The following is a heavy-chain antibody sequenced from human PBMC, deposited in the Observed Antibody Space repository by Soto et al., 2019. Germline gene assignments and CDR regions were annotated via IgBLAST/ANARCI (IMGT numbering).Heavy chain of an antibody. CDR2: IYYSGST. D-gene: IGHD3-10*01. Sequence: QVQLQESGPGLVKPSQTLSLTCTVSGGSISSGDYYWSWIRQPPGKGLEWIGYIYYSGSTYYNPSLKSRVTISVDPSKNQFSLKLSSVTAADTAVYYCAREVHYYGSGSYYNEFDYWGQGTLVTVSS. CDR3: AREVHYYGSGSYYNEFDY. V-gene: IGHV4-30-4*01. J-gene: IGHJ4*02. CDR1: GGSISSGDYY.